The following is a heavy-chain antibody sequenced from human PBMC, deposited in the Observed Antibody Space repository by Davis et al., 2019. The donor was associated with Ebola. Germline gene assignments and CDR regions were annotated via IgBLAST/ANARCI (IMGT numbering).Heavy chain of an antibody. CDR3: ARSSMTQDAFDI. V-gene: IGHV7-4-1*02. CDR1: GYTFINYA. J-gene: IGHJ3*02. CDR2: INTESGNP. D-gene: IGHD2-2*01. Sequence: ASVKVSCKASGYTFINYAINWVRQVPAQGLEWMGWINTESGNPTYAHGFTGRFVFSLDTSVSTTYLQISSLKDEDSAVYYCARSSMTQDAFDIWGQGTVVTVSS.